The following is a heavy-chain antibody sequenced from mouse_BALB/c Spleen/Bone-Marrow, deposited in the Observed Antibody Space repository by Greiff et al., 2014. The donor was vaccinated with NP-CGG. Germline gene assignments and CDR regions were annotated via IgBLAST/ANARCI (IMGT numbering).Heavy chain of an antibody. V-gene: IGHV1-55*01. CDR1: GYTFTSYW. D-gene: IGHD4-1*01. Sequence: VQLQESGAELVKPGTSVKLSCKASGYTFTSYWMPWVKQRPGQGLEWIGAISPGSDSTNYNEKFKSKATLTVDTSSSTAYMQISRLASEDSAVYECAREKDWVFDYWGQGTTLTVSS. CDR3: AREKDWVFDY. CDR2: ISPGSDST. J-gene: IGHJ2*01.